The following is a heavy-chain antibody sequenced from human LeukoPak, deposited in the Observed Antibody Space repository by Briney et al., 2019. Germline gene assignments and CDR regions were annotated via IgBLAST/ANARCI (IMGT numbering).Heavy chain of an antibody. Sequence: SETLSLTCAVSGYSISSGYYWGWIRQPPGKGLEWIGSIYHSGSTYYNPSLKSRVTISVDTSKNQFSPKLSSVTAADTAVYYCARQYFWSGYWAYWGQGTLVTVSS. CDR3: ARQYFWSGYWAY. CDR1: GYSISSGYY. V-gene: IGHV4-38-2*01. D-gene: IGHD3-3*01. J-gene: IGHJ4*02. CDR2: IYHSGST.